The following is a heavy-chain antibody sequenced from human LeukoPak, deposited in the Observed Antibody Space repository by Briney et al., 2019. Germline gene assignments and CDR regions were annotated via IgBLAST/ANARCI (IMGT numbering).Heavy chain of an antibody. D-gene: IGHD2-2*01. CDR2: IIPIFGTA. CDR3: AGSSTSRLSMDV. CDR1: GGTFSSYA. J-gene: IGHJ6*03. V-gene: IGHV1-69*01. Sequence: SVRVSCKASGGTFSSYAISWVRQAPGQGLEWMGGIIPIFGTANYAQKFQGRVTITADESTSTAYMELSSLRSEDTAVYYCAGSSTSRLSMDVWGKGTTVTVSS.